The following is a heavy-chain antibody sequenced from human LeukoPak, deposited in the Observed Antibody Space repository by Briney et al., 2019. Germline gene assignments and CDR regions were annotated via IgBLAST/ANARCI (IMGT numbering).Heavy chain of an antibody. CDR1: GYTFTSYA. CDR3: ARVGGSIAAHPSEAGRDY. D-gene: IGHD6-6*01. J-gene: IGHJ4*02. Sequence: ASVKVSCKASGYTFTSYAMNWVRQAPGQGLEWMGWINPNSGGTNYAQKFQGRVTMTRDTSISTAYMELSRLRSDDTAVYYCARVGGSIAAHPSEAGRDYWGQGTLVTVSS. CDR2: INPNSGGT. V-gene: IGHV1-2*02.